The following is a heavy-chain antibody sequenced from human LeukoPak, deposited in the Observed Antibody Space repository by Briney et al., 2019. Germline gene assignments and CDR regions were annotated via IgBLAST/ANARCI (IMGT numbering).Heavy chain of an antibody. CDR3: ARDEKDGPLWY. D-gene: IGHD2-15*01. V-gene: IGHV3-7*01. CDR1: GFTFTKDW. CDR2: ENENGREK. J-gene: IGHJ4*02. Sequence: GSLRLSCAASGFTFTKDWMSWVRHAPGKGLGWVANENENGREKKYMDSVKGRFTISRDNSRNFIYLQRNSLRAKDTAIYYCARDEKDGPLWYWGQGILVFVSS.